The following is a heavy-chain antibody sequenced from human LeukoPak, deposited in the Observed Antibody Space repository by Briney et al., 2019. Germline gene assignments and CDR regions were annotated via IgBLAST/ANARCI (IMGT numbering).Heavy chain of an antibody. D-gene: IGHD6-6*01. Sequence: GGSLRLSCAASEFTVSSNYMTWVRQAPGKGLEWVSAIYSGGTTYYADSVKGRFTISRNNSKNTLYLQMNSLRAEDTAVYHCASRQQLDCWYFDLWGRGTLVTVSS. J-gene: IGHJ2*01. CDR2: IYSGGTT. V-gene: IGHV3-66*01. CDR1: EFTVSSNY. CDR3: ASRQQLDCWYFDL.